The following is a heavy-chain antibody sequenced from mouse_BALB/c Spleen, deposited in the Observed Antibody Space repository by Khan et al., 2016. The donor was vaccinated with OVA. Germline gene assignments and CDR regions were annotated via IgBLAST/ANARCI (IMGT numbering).Heavy chain of an antibody. CDR1: GFTFSSYG. CDR2: ISGDSSTI. CDR3: ATSYYCVYYFDY. J-gene: IGHJ2*01. Sequence: EVELVESGGGLVQPGGSRKLSCAASGFTFSSYGMHWVRQAPEKGLEWVAYISGDSSTIYYTDTVKGRFTISRDNPKNTLSLQMTSLMSEDTAMYYCATSYYCVYYFDYWGPGTTLTVSS. D-gene: IGHD1-1*01. V-gene: IGHV5-17*02.